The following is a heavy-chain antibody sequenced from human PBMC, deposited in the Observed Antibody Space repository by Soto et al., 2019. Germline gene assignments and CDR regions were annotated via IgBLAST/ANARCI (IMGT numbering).Heavy chain of an antibody. J-gene: IGHJ6*03. D-gene: IGHD3-16*01. Sequence: GGSLRLSCAASGFTFSSYAMSWVRQAPGKGLEWVSAISGSGGSTYYADSVKGRFTISRYNSKNTLYLQMNSLRAEDTAVYYCAKRAFTWLEYYYYYYMDVWGKGTTVTVSS. CDR1: GFTFSSYA. V-gene: IGHV3-23*01. CDR2: ISGSGGST. CDR3: AKRAFTWLEYYYYYYMDV.